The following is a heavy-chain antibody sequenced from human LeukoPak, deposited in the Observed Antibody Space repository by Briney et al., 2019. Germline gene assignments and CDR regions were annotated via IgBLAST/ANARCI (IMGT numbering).Heavy chain of an antibody. CDR1: GFTFSSYA. CDR2: INDNGDGT. V-gene: IGHV3-23*01. Sequence: PGGSLRLSCAASGFTFSSYAMSWVRQAPGKGLKWVSTINDNGDGTYYADSVKGRFTISRDNSYNTVSLQMNSLRDEDTGVYYCAKDGGQFHSNWFDPWGQGTLVTVSS. D-gene: IGHD6-19*01. J-gene: IGHJ5*02. CDR3: AKDGGQFHSNWFDP.